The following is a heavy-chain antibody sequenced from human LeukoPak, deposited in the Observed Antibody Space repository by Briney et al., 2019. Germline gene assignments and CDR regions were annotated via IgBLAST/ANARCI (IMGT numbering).Heavy chain of an antibody. CDR2: ISSSSSYV. D-gene: IGHD4-17*01. J-gene: IGHJ4*02. V-gene: IGHV3-21*01. Sequence: SGGSLRLSCAASGFTFSSYSMNWVRQAPGKGLEWVSSISSSSSYVYYADSVKGQFTISRDNAKNSLYLQMNSLRAEDTAVYYCARDHYGDYDFDYWGQGTLVTVSS. CDR1: GFTFSSYS. CDR3: ARDHYGDYDFDY.